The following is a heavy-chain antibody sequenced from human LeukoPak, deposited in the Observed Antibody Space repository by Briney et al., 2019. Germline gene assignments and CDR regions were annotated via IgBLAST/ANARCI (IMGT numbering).Heavy chain of an antibody. Sequence: SVKVSCKASGGTFSSYAISWVRQAPGQGLEWMGGIIPIFGTANYAQKFQGRVTITADESTSTAYMELSSLRSEDTAVYYCARTPLRFLEWLSTPNYYYYYMGVWGKGTTVTVSS. J-gene: IGHJ6*03. D-gene: IGHD3-3*01. V-gene: IGHV1-69*01. CDR3: ARTPLRFLEWLSTPNYYYYYMGV. CDR2: IIPIFGTA. CDR1: GGTFSSYA.